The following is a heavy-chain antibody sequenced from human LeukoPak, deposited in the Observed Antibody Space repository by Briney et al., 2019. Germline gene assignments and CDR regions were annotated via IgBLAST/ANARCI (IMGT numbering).Heavy chain of an antibody. D-gene: IGHD1-26*01. V-gene: IGHV3-53*01. CDR2: IYSGGST. J-gene: IGHJ3*02. CDR1: GLTFSSHW. Sequence: GGSLRLSRAASGLTFSSHWMHWVRQAPGKGLEWVSVIYSGGSTYYADSVKGRFTISRDNSKNTLYLQMNSLRAEDTAVYYCARDGSGSYASGDAFDIWGQGTMVTVSS. CDR3: ARDGSGSYASGDAFDI.